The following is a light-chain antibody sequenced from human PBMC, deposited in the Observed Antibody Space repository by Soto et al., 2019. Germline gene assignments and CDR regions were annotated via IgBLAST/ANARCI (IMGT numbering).Light chain of an antibody. CDR2: AAS. CDR1: QSVSSSY. J-gene: IGKJ3*01. Sequence: EIVLTQSPGTLSLSPGDRATLSCRASQSVSSSYLAWYQQKPGQAPRLLISAASIRATGIPARFSGSGSGTDFTLIISRLEPEDFAVYYCQQYGSSLFTFGPGTKVDIK. CDR3: QQYGSSLFT. V-gene: IGKV3-20*01.